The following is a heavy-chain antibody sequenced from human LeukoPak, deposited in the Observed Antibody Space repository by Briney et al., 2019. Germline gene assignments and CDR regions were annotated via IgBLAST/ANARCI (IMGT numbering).Heavy chain of an antibody. CDR3: ARDSSYYDSSGYYYWFDP. Sequence: GGSLRLSCAASGFTFSSYAMHWVRQAPGKGLEWVAVIWYDGSNKYYADSVKGRFTISRDNSKNTLYLQMNSLRAEDTAVYYCARDSSYYDSSGYYYWFDPWGQGTLVTVSS. V-gene: IGHV3-33*08. CDR2: IWYDGSNK. CDR1: GFTFSSYA. D-gene: IGHD3-22*01. J-gene: IGHJ5*02.